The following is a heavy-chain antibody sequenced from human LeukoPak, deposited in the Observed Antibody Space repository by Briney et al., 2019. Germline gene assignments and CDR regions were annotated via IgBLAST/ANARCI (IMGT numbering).Heavy chain of an antibody. J-gene: IGHJ6*03. CDR2: ISYDGSNK. CDR3: ASDSSGWYWNYYMDV. V-gene: IGHV3-30*04. CDR1: GFTFSSYA. D-gene: IGHD6-19*01. Sequence: GGSLRLSCAASGFTFSSYAMHWVRQAPGKGLEWVAVISYDGSNKYYADSVKGRFTISRDNSKNTLYLQMNSLRAEDTAVYYCASDSSGWYWNYYMDVWGKGTTVTVSS.